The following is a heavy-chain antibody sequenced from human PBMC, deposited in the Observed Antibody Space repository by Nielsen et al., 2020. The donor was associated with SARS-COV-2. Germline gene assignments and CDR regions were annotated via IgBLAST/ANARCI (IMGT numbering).Heavy chain of an antibody. V-gene: IGHV3-48*02. J-gene: IGHJ3*01. Sequence: GGSLRLSCAASGFTFSTYGMHWVRQAPGKGLEWISYISGSSTTIYYADSVEGRFTISRDNAKNSLFLQMNSLRDDDTAVYYCARDKRFAFDLWGQGTMVTVSS. D-gene: IGHD3-3*01. CDR3: ARDKRFAFDL. CDR2: ISGSSTTI. CDR1: GFTFSTYG.